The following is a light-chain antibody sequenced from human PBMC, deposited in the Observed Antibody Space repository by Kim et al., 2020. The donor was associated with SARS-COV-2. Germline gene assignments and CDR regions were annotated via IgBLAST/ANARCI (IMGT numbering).Light chain of an antibody. J-gene: IGKJ1*01. CDR2: GAS. CDR3: QQYNNWLSWT. CDR1: QGVSSN. Sequence: EIVMTQSPATLSVSPGDRATLSCRASQGVSSNLAWFQQKPGQAPRLLIYGASTRATGIPARFGGRGSGTEFTLTISSLQSEDFAVYYCQQYNNWLSWTFGQGTKVDIK. V-gene: IGKV3-15*01.